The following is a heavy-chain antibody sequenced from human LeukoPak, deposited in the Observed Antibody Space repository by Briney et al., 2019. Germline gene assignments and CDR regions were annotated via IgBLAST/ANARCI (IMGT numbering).Heavy chain of an antibody. V-gene: IGHV3-66*01. CDR1: GFTVSSNY. J-gene: IGHJ3*02. CDR3: AKDRVPTAITRDAFDI. D-gene: IGHD5-24*01. CDR2: IYSGGST. Sequence: GGSLRLSCAASGFTVSSNYMSWVRQAPGKGLEWVSVIYSGGSTYYADSVKGRFTISRDNSKNTLYLQMNSLRAEDTAVYYCAKDRVPTAITRDAFDIWGQGTMVTVSS.